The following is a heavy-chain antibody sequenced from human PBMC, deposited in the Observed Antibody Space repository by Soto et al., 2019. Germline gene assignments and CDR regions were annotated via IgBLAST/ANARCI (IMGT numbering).Heavy chain of an antibody. Sequence: QVQQVESGGGVVQPGRSLRLSCAASGFTFSSYGMHWVRQAPGKGLEWVAVIWYDGSNKYYADSVKGRFTISRDNSKNTLYLQMNSLRAEDTAVYYCARGRGGYGDYDAFDIWGQGTMVTVSS. CDR1: GFTFSSYG. V-gene: IGHV3-33*01. J-gene: IGHJ3*02. D-gene: IGHD4-17*01. CDR3: ARGRGGYGDYDAFDI. CDR2: IWYDGSNK.